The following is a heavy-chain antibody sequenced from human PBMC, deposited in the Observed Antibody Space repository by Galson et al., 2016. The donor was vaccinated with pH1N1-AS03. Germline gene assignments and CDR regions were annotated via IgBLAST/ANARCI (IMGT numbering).Heavy chain of an antibody. CDR1: GGSMDSHY. CDR3: ARDRYFSGWSYEGWVDP. D-gene: IGHD1-26*01. V-gene: IGHV4-59*11. Sequence: LSLTCTVSGGSMDSHYWSWIRQSPGKGLEWIACIHSGGTPNYNPSLKSRLIVSLDTSKNQLSLKLSSVTAADTAVYYCARDRYFSGWSYEGWVDPWGPGTLVTVSS. J-gene: IGHJ5*02. CDR2: IHSGGTP.